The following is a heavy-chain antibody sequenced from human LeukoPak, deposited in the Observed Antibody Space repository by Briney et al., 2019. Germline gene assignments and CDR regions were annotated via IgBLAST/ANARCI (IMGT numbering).Heavy chain of an antibody. D-gene: IGHD2-2*01. Sequence: ASVKVSCRASGYTFTGYYMHWVRQAPGQGLEWMGWINPNSGGTNYAQKFQGRVTMTRDTSISTAYMELSRLRSDDTAVYYCRSDVYCSSTSCYVGGDYWGQGTLVTVSS. J-gene: IGHJ4*02. V-gene: IGHV1-2*02. CDR1: GYTFTGYY. CDR3: RSDVYCSSTSCYVGGDY. CDR2: INPNSGGT.